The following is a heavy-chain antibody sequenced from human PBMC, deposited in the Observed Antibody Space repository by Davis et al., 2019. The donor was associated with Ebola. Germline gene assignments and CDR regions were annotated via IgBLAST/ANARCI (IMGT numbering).Heavy chain of an antibody. Sequence: ASVKVSCKASGYTFTSYYMHWVRQAPGQGLEWMGIINPSGGSTSYAQKFQDRVTMTRDTSTSTVYMELSSLGSEDTAVYYCARGRRIQLWLRGGDWFDPWGQGTLVTVSS. J-gene: IGHJ5*02. V-gene: IGHV1-46*01. CDR1: GYTFTSYY. CDR2: INPSGGST. CDR3: ARGRRIQLWLRGGDWFDP. D-gene: IGHD5-18*01.